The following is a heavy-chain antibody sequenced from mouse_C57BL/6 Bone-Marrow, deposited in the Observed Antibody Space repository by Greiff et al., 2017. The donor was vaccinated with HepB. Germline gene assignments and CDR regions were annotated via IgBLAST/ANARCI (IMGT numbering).Heavy chain of an antibody. CDR3: ARYLLQRDAMDY. J-gene: IGHJ4*01. V-gene: IGHV7-3*01. Sequence: EVQLMESGGGLVQPGGSLSLSCAASGFTFTDYYMSWVRQPPGKALEWLGFIRNKANGYTTEYSASVKGRFTISRDNSQSILYLQMNALRAEDSATYYCARYLLQRDAMDYWGQGTSVTVSS. CDR2: IRNKANGYTT. CDR1: GFTFTDYY.